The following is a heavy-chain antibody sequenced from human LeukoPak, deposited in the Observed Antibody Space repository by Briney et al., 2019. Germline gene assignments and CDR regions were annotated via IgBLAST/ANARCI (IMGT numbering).Heavy chain of an antibody. J-gene: IGHJ4*02. V-gene: IGHV1-69*05. Sequence: SVKVSCKASGYTFTSYDINWVRQAPGQGLEWMGGIIPIFGTANYAQKFQGRVTITTDESTSTAYMELSSLRSEDTAVYYCSIGRGSYYFDYWGQGTLVTVSS. D-gene: IGHD5-12*01. CDR2: IIPIFGTA. CDR1: GYTFTSYD. CDR3: SIGRGSYYFDY.